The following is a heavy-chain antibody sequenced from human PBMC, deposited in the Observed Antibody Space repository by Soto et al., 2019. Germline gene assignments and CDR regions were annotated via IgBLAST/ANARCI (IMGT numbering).Heavy chain of an antibody. CDR2: IYYSGST. CDR3: ARRIYDSSGPFDY. CDR1: GGSISSSSYY. J-gene: IGHJ4*02. Sequence: QLQLQESGPGLVKPSETLSLTCTVSGGSISSSSYYSGWIRQPPGKGLEWIGSIYYSGSTYYNPSLKSRVTISVDTSKNQFSLKLSSVTAADTAVYYCARRIYDSSGPFDYWGQGTLVTVSS. V-gene: IGHV4-39*01. D-gene: IGHD3-22*01.